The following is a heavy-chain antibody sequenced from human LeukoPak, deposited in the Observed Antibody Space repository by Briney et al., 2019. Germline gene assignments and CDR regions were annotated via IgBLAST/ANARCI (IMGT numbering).Heavy chain of an antibody. V-gene: IGHV4-34*01. Sequence: PSETLSLTCAVYGGSFSGYYWSWIRQPPGKGLEWIGEINHSGSTNYNPSLKSRVTISVDTSKNQFSLKLSSVTAADTAVYYCARGPYCSGGSCYARTFGYWGQGTLVTVSS. CDR3: ARGPYCSGGSCYARTFGY. J-gene: IGHJ4*02. D-gene: IGHD2-15*01. CDR2: INHSGST. CDR1: GGSFSGYY.